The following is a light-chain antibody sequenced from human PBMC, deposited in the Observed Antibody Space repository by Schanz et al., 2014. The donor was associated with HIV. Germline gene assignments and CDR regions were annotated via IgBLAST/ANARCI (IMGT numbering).Light chain of an antibody. V-gene: IGLV2-8*01. CDR2: EVS. Sequence: QSVLTQPPSASGSRGQSVTISCTGTSSDVGHYDYVSWYQQHPGKAPKLMIYEVSKRPSGVPDRFSGSKSGNTASLTISGLQAEDEADYYCCSYAGSYTLVFGGGTKLTVL. J-gene: IGLJ2*01. CDR1: SSDVGHYDY. CDR3: CSYAGSYTLV.